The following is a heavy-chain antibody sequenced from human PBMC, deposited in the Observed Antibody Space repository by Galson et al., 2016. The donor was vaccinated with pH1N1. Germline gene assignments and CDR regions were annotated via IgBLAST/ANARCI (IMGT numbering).Heavy chain of an antibody. D-gene: IGHD3-22*01. V-gene: IGHV3-53*01. CDR2: LYPGGSA. CDR1: GLSVSGNY. J-gene: IGHJ5*02. CDR3: ARDSAKNYHNPNGYHYGLGWFDP. Sequence: SLRLSCAASGLSVSGNYMTWVRQAPGKGLEWVASLYPGGSAYYPESVKGRFSISRDDFKNTLYLQMNSLRAGDTAFYYCARDSAKNYHNPNGYHYGLGWFDPWGQGALVTVSS.